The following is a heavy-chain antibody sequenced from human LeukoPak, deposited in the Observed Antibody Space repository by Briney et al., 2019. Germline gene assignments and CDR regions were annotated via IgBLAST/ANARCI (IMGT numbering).Heavy chain of an antibody. D-gene: IGHD3-10*01. CDR1: GFTFSSYS. V-gene: IGHV3-21*01. CDR2: ISSSSSYI. Sequence: GGSLRLPCAASGFTFSSYSMNWVRQAPGKGLEWVSSISSSSSYIYYADSVKGRFTISRDNAKNSLYLQMNSLRAEDTAVYYCAREDSGEAFDYWGQGTLVTVSS. CDR3: AREDSGEAFDY. J-gene: IGHJ4*02.